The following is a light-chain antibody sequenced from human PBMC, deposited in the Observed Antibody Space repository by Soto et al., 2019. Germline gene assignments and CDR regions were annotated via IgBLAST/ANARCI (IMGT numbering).Light chain of an antibody. CDR3: QQYNNWPPLT. J-gene: IGKJ4*01. CDR2: GAS. CDR1: QSVSSD. Sequence: EIVMTQSPATLSVSPGERATLSCRASQSVSSDLAWYQHKSGQAPRLLIYGASTRATGIPARFSGSGSGTEFKLTISSLQAEDCAVYYCQQYNNWPPLTFGGGTKVEIK. V-gene: IGKV3-15*01.